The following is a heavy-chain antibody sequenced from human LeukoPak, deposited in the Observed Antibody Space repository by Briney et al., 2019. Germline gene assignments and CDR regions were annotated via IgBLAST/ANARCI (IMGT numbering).Heavy chain of an antibody. D-gene: IGHD3-10*01. CDR3: ARAMVRGVIIFDY. J-gene: IGHJ4*02. CDR2: INPNSGGT. Sequence: SVKVSCKASVYTFTGYYMHWVRQAPGQGLEWMGWINPNSGGTNYAQKFQGRVTMTRDTSISTAYMELSRPRSDDTAVYYCARAMVRGVIIFDYWGQGTLVTVSS. CDR1: VYTFTGYY. V-gene: IGHV1-2*02.